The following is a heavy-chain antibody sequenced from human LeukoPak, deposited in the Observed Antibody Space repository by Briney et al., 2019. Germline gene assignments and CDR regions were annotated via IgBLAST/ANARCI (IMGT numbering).Heavy chain of an antibody. D-gene: IGHD1-20*01. Sequence: PSETLSLTCTVSGGSISSSSYYWGWIRQPPGKGLEWIGSIYYSGSTYYNPSLKSRVTISVDTSKNQFSLKLSSVTAADTAVYYCARDRGYNWNRIDYWGQGTLVTVSS. CDR2: IYYSGST. CDR1: GGSISSSSYY. V-gene: IGHV4-39*07. CDR3: ARDRGYNWNRIDY. J-gene: IGHJ4*02.